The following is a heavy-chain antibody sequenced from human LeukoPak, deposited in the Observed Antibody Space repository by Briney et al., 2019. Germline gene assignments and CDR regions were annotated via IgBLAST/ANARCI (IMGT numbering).Heavy chain of an antibody. D-gene: IGHD6-19*01. Sequence: ASVTVSCTASGYTFTGYYMHWVRQAPGQGLEWMGWINPNSGGTNYAQKFQGRVTMTRDTSISTAYMELSRLRSDDTAVYYCARDSSGLEDAFDIWGQGTMVTVSS. V-gene: IGHV1-2*02. CDR1: GYTFTGYY. CDR3: ARDSSGLEDAFDI. CDR2: INPNSGGT. J-gene: IGHJ3*02.